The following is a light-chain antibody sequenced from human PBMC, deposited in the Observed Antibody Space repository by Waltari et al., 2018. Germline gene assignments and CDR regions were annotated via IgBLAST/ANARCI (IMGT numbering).Light chain of an antibody. Sequence: IVMTQSPATLSLSPGESATLPCRASQSVRSTFAWFQQKPGQPPRLLIYGTSTRATGIPARFTGSGSGTEFSLTISSLQPEDFATYYCQQYDYWAWTFGQGTRVETK. CDR1: QSVRST. CDR3: QQYDYWAWT. V-gene: IGKV3D-15*01. J-gene: IGKJ1*01. CDR2: GTS.